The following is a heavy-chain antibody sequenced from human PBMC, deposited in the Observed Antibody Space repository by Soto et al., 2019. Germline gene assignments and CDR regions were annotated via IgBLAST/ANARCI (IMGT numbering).Heavy chain of an antibody. CDR2: IRSKSNTYAT. D-gene: IGHD4-17*01. J-gene: IGHJ6*03. Sequence: GGSLRLSCAASGLTFSDSAIHWVRQASGKGLEWVGRIRSKSNTYATAYAASVKGRFTISRDDSKNTAYLQMNSLKTEDTAVYYCTKLFTTVIRMDVWGKGITVTLSS. CDR3: TKLFTTVIRMDV. V-gene: IGHV3-73*01. CDR1: GLTFSDSA.